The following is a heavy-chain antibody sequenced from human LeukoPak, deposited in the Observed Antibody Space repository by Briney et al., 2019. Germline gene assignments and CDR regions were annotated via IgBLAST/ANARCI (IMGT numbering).Heavy chain of an antibody. CDR1: GDSIRSGPYF. D-gene: IGHD3-10*01. J-gene: IGHJ5*02. CDR2: TYSSGSA. CDR3: ASGVSFGDFNVFDT. V-gene: IGHV4-61*02. Sequence: SETLSLTCNFSGDSIRSGPYFCNWIRQPAGKGLEWIGRTYSSGSAIYNPSLESRVTISADTSKNQFYLMLTSVTAADTGVYFCASGVSFGDFNVFDTWGQGTLVTVSS.